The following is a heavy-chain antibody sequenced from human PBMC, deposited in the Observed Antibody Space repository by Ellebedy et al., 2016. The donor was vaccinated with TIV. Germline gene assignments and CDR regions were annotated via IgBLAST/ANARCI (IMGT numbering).Heavy chain of an antibody. Sequence: MPSETLSLTCTVSGGSISSYYWSWIRQPPGKGLEWIGYIYYSGSTNYNPSLKSRVTISVDTSKNQFSLKLSSVTAADTAVYYCARDRGSSWYGGWFDPWGQGTLVTVSS. CDR1: GGSISSYY. CDR3: ARDRGSSWYGGWFDP. CDR2: IYYSGST. J-gene: IGHJ5*02. V-gene: IGHV4-59*12. D-gene: IGHD6-13*01.